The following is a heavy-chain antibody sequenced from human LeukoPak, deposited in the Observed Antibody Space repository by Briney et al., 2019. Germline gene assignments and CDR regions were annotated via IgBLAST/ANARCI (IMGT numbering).Heavy chain of an antibody. V-gene: IGHV4-61*01. D-gene: IGHD3-22*01. CDR2: IHDSRST. Sequence: SETLSLTCIVSGASVSSDTYYWSWIRQPPGKGLEWIGHIHDSRSTNYNPSLKSRVTILVDTSKNQFSLKLSSVTAADTAVYYCARGVTMIVVVIHDWYFDLWGRGTLVTVSS. J-gene: IGHJ2*01. CDR3: ARGVTMIVVVIHDWYFDL. CDR1: GASVSSDTYY.